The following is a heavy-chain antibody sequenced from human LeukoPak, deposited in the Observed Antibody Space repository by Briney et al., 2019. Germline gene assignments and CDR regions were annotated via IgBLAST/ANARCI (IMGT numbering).Heavy chain of an antibody. CDR2: IKQDGSEK. V-gene: IGHV3-7*04. Sequence: GGSLRLSCAASGFTFSSYSMNWVRQAPGKGLEWVANIKQDGSEKYYVDSVKGRFTISRDNAKNSLYLQMNSLRAEDTAVYYCARVNLDPLGLAGEYFDYWGQGTLVTVSS. J-gene: IGHJ4*02. D-gene: IGHD3-16*01. CDR1: GFTFSSYS. CDR3: ARVNLDPLGLAGEYFDY.